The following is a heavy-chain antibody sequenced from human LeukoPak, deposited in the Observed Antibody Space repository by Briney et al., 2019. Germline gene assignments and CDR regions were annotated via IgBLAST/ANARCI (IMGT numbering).Heavy chain of an antibody. CDR2: MYHSGST. D-gene: IGHD2-15*01. Sequence: SETLSLTCTVSGYSISTGYYWGWIRQPPGKGLEWIGSMYHSGSTYYNPSLKSRVTMSADTSKNQFSLKLSSVTAADTAVYYCARLDVVVVAATLNQHWGQGTLVTVSS. J-gene: IGHJ1*01. CDR1: GYSISTGYY. V-gene: IGHV4-38-2*02. CDR3: ARLDVVVVAATLNQH.